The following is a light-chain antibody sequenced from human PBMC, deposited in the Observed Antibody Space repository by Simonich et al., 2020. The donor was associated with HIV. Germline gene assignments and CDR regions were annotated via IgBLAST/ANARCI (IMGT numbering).Light chain of an antibody. CDR1: SSISTW. J-gene: IGKJ1*01. CDR3: QQYNSYPLT. V-gene: IGKV1-5*03. CDR2: TAS. Sequence: DIQMTQSPSTLSATVGDRGTITRRASSSISTWLAMYHQKPGKAPKLLIYTASKLQSGVPSRFSGSGSGTEFTLTISSLQPDDFATYYCQQYNSYPLTFGQGTKVEIK.